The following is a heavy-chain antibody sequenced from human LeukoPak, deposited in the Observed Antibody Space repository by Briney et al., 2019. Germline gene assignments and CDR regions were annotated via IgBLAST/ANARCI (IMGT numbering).Heavy chain of an antibody. CDR2: ISSRSSYI. J-gene: IGHJ4*02. Sequence: GGSLRLSCTASGFSFSDFHMNWVRQAPGKGLEWVSSISSRSSYIYYAGSLMGRFTISRDNAKSSLYLEMNSLRAEDTAIYYCARVDMATRALDYWGRGTPVTVSS. D-gene: IGHD5-24*01. CDR1: GFSFSDFH. CDR3: ARVDMATRALDY. V-gene: IGHV3-21*01.